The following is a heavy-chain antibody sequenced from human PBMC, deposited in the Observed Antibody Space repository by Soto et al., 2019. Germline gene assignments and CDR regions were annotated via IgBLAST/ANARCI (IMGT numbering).Heavy chain of an antibody. CDR3: ARSIAVAGTMPGYFYY. CDR2: SDWDDDK. V-gene: IGHV2-70*11. J-gene: IGHJ4*02. Sequence: SGPTSVNPAQTHTLTYPFSQFSLKTSGLSLSSIPQPPGTALEWLARSDWDDDKYYSTSLKTRLTISKDTSKYQVVLTMTNMDPVDTAMYYCARSIAVAGTMPGYFYYWGQGTLLTVSS. D-gene: IGHD6-19*01. CDR1: QFSLKTSGLS.